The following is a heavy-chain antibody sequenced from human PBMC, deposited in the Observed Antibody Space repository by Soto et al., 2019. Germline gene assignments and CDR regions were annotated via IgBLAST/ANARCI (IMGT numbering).Heavy chain of an antibody. CDR2: INPNSGGT. J-gene: IGHJ4*02. V-gene: IGHV1-2*02. CDR3: ARESRKYYYDSSGLSFDY. Sequence: GXSVKVSCKASGYPFTGYYMHWVRQAPGQGLEWMGWINPNSGGTNYAQKFQGRVTMTRDTSISTAYMELSRLRSDDTAVYYCARESRKYYYDSSGLSFDYCGQGTLVTVSS. D-gene: IGHD3-22*01. CDR1: GYPFTGYY.